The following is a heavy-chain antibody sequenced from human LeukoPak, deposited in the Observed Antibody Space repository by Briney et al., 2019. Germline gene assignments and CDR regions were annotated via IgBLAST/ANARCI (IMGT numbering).Heavy chain of an antibody. J-gene: IGHJ4*02. Sequence: GRSLRLSCVGSRIVLSNYAMNWVRQATGKGLEGVANIAYDGSDKFYADSVKGRFTVSRDNSKNTVYLQMSSLRSEDTAFYYCASGFGDYENYWRQGTLITVSS. CDR1: RIVLSNYA. CDR2: IAYDGSDK. D-gene: IGHD4-17*01. CDR3: ASGFGDYENY. V-gene: IGHV3-30*04.